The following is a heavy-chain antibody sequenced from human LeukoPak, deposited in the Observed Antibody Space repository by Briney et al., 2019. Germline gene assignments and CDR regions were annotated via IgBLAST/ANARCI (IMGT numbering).Heavy chain of an antibody. CDR2: ISSSSSYI. D-gene: IGHD3-10*01. J-gene: IGHJ5*02. CDR1: GFTFSSYS. CDR3: ARPGVKGWFDP. Sequence: PGGSLRLSCAASGFTFSSYSMNWARQAPGKGLEWVSSISSSSSYIYYADSVKGRFTISRDNAKNSLYLQMNSLRAEDTAVYYCARPGVKGWFDPWGQGTLVTVSS. V-gene: IGHV3-21*01.